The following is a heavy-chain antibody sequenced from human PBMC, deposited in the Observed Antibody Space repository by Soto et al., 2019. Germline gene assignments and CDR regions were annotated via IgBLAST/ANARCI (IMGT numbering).Heavy chain of an antibody. CDR2: INPSSGGT. D-gene: IGHD3-3*01. J-gene: IGHJ4*02. CDR3: ARTRKWSGYYSY. CDR1: GYTFTGYY. V-gene: IGHV1-2*02. Sequence: ASVKVSCKASGYTFTGYYMHWVRQAPGQGLEWMGWINPSSGGTNYAQKFQGRVTMTRDTSISTAYMELSRLRSDDTAVYYCARTRKWSGYYSYWGQGTLVTVSS.